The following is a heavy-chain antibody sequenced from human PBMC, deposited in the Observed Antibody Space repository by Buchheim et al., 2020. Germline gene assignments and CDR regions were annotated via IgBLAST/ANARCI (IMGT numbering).Heavy chain of an antibody. J-gene: IGHJ4*02. CDR2: TAYGGGNDS. CDR3: AKEDYGSSLDY. Sequence: EVRLLESGGGLVQPGGSLRLSCAGSGYTFSGHAISWVRQAPGKGLEWVSATAYGGGNDSYYADSVRGRFTLSRDNSINTVYLQRNSLTAEDTAVYYCAKEDYGSSLDYWGQGTL. V-gene: IGHV3-23*01. D-gene: IGHD1-26*01. CDR1: GYTFSGHA.